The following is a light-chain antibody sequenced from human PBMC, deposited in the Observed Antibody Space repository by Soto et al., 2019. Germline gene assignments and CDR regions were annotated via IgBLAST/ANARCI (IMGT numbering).Light chain of an antibody. J-gene: IGKJ2*01. CDR3: QQSYRSPYT. CDR1: QSINIY. V-gene: IGKV1-39*01. CDR2: GAS. Sequence: IQMTQSPSSLSASVGDSVTVTCRASQSINIYLNWYQQKPGKAPTLLIYGASSLQSGVPSRFTGGGSRTDFTLPISSLQPEDFATYYCQQSYRSPYTFGQGTTREIK.